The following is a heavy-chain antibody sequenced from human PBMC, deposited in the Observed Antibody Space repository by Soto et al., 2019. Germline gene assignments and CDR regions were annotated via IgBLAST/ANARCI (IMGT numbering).Heavy chain of an antibody. CDR3: AREYSSGWYSVFDY. Sequence: SETLSLTCAVSGGSISSSNFYWGWFRQPPGKGLVWIGCIRYSGSTYYNPSLESRVTISVDTSKNQFSLNLSSVTAADTAVYYCAREYSSGWYSVFDYWGQGTLVTVSS. CDR1: GGSISSSNFY. J-gene: IGHJ4*02. V-gene: IGHV4-39*07. D-gene: IGHD6-19*01. CDR2: IRYSGST.